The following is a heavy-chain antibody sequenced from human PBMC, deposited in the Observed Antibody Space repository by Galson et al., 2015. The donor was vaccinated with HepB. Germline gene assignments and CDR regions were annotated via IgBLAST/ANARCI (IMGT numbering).Heavy chain of an antibody. CDR1: GASISSSNW. J-gene: IGHJ4*02. V-gene: IGHV4-4*02. CDR3: ARFPVAGTDAFDY. Sequence: LSLTCAVSGASISSSNWWNWVRQPPGKGLEWIGEIYHSGSTNYNPSLKSRVTISLDKSKNQFSLKLTSVTAADTAMFYCARFPVAGTDAFDYWGQGTLVTVSS. D-gene: IGHD6-19*01. CDR2: IYHSGST.